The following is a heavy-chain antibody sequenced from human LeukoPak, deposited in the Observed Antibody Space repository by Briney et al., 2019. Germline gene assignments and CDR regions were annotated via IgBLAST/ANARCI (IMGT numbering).Heavy chain of an antibody. J-gene: IGHJ4*02. Sequence: PSETLSLTCTVSGRSISSSSYYWGRIRQPPGKGLEWIGSIYYSGSTYYNPSLKSRVTISVDTSKNQFSLKLSSVTAADTAVYYCARLTYYYDSSGYYRHIDYWGQGTLVTVSS. CDR2: IYYSGST. V-gene: IGHV4-39*01. CDR1: GRSISSSSYY. CDR3: ARLTYYYDSSGYYRHIDY. D-gene: IGHD3-22*01.